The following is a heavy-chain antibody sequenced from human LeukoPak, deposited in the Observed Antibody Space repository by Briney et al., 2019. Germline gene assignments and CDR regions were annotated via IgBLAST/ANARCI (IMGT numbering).Heavy chain of an antibody. CDR3: ARRYYDYVWGSFSWFDP. V-gene: IGHV4-39*07. D-gene: IGHD3-16*01. Sequence: SKTLSLTCTVSGGSISSSSYYWGWIRQPPGKGLEWIGNIYYSGGTYYNPSLKSRVSISVDTSNSQFSLKLNSVTAADAAVYYCARRYYDYVWGSFSWFDPWGQGTLVTVSS. J-gene: IGHJ5*02. CDR1: GGSISSSSYY. CDR2: IYYSGGT.